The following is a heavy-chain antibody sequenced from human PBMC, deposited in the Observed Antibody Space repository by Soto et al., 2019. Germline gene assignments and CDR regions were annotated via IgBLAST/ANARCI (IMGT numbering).Heavy chain of an antibody. CDR3: ARGRVAVDPLDY. J-gene: IGHJ4*02. Sequence: VESLKISCKGSGYNFTSYWIDWGRQMPEKGLEWMGRIDPSDSYTNYSPSFQGHVTISADKTISTAYLQWSSLKASDTAMYYCARGRVAVDPLDYLGQGTLVTVSS. D-gene: IGHD6-19*01. CDR1: GYNFTSYW. CDR2: IDPSDSYT. V-gene: IGHV5-10-1*01.